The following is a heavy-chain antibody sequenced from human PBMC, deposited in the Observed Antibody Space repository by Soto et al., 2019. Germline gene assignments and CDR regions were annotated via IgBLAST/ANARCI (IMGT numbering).Heavy chain of an antibody. Sequence: ASVKASCKASGYTFTGYYMHWVRQAPGQGLEWMGWINPNSGGTNYAQKFQGWVTMTRDTSISTAYMELSRLRSDDTAVYYCARPNGPTQVDAIDIWGQGTMVTVSS. D-gene: IGHD2-8*01. CDR3: ARPNGPTQVDAIDI. J-gene: IGHJ3*02. CDR2: INPNSGGT. CDR1: GYTFTGYY. V-gene: IGHV1-2*04.